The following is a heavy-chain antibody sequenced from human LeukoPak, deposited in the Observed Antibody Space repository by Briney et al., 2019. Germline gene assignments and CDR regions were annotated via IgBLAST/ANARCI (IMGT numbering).Heavy chain of an antibody. CDR1: GFTFDDYA. J-gene: IGHJ4*02. CDR2: LSWNSGSI. CDR3: AKDSGSSGWLDY. D-gene: IGHD6-19*01. V-gene: IGHV3-9*01. Sequence: GRSLRLSCAASGFTFDDYAMHWVRQAPGKGLEWVSGLSWNSGSIGYADSVKGRFTISRDNAKNSLYLQMNSLRAEDTALYYCAKDSGSSGWLDYWGQGTLVTVSS.